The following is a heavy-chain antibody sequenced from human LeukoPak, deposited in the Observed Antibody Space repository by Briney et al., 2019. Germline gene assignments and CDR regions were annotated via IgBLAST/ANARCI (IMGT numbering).Heavy chain of an antibody. CDR1: GFTFSSYG. CDR3: AKEGDSSSWYDLYDY. CDR2: IWYDGSNK. D-gene: IGHD6-13*01. V-gene: IGHV3-33*06. Sequence: GGSLRLSCAASGFTFSSYGMHWVRQAPGKGLEWVAVIWYDGSNKYYADSVKGRFTISRDNSKNTLYLQMNSLRAEDTAVYYCAKEGDSSSWYDLYDYWGQGTLVTVSS. J-gene: IGHJ4*02.